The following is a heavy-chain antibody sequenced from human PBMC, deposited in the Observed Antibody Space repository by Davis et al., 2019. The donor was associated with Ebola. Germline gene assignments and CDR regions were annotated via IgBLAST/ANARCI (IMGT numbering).Heavy chain of an antibody. CDR1: GYTFTAYY. J-gene: IGHJ1*01. D-gene: IGHD2-21*01. Sequence: ASVKVSCKASGYTFTAYYMHWVRQAPGQGLEWMGWINPNSGGTNYAQKFQGRVTMTRDTSISTAYMELSRRRSDDTAVYYCARELSINGDEYFQHWGQGTLVTVSS. CDR3: ARELSINGDEYFQH. V-gene: IGHV1-2*02. CDR2: INPNSGGT.